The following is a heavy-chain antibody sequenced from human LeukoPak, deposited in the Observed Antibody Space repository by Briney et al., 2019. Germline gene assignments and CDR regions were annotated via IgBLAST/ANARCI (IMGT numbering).Heavy chain of an antibody. CDR2: KQVGIEK. D-gene: IGHD3-22*01. V-gene: IGHV3-7*01. J-gene: IGHJ4*02. Sequence: KQVGIEKYYVDSVNGRFTISRDNAKNSLYLQMNSLRAEDTAVYYCARDQYDSSGYYSTSIDYWGQGPLVTVSS. CDR3: ARDQYDSSGYYSTSIDY.